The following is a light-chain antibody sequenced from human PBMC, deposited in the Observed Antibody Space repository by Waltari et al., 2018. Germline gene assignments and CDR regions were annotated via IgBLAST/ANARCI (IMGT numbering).Light chain of an antibody. Sequence: EIVLTQSPATLSLSPGERVTLSCRASLSVSNYLAGYQQKPGQSPRLLIYDASNRATGVPARFSGSGSGTDFTLTISSLDPEDFAVYYCHQRTNWPLTFGGGTKVEIK. CDR1: LSVSNY. J-gene: IGKJ4*01. CDR2: DAS. V-gene: IGKV3-11*01. CDR3: HQRTNWPLT.